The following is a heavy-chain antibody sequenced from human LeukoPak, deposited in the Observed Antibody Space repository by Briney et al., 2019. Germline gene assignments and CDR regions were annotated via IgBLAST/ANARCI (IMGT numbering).Heavy chain of an antibody. D-gene: IGHD2-2*01. J-gene: IGHJ5*02. CDR3: AGCDTTSIWSGH. CDR2: IYPGDSRI. Sequence: GESLKICCQGSGYTFTTYCIGWVRQMPGKGLEWMGIIYPGDSRIRYDPSYEGQATISADKSITTAYLQWSSLKASDTAIYYCAGCDTTSIWSGHWGQGTLVTVSS. CDR1: GYTFTTYC. V-gene: IGHV5-51*01.